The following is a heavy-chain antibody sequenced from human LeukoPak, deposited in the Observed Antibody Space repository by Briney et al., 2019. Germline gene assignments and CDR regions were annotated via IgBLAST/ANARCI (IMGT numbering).Heavy chain of an antibody. J-gene: IGHJ2*01. CDR3: ARSVATTDWYFDL. Sequence: PGGSLRLSCAASGFTVSSNYMSWVRQAPGKGLEWVSVIYSGGSTYYADSVKGRFTSSHDNSKNTLYLKMNSLRAEDTAVYYCARSVATTDWYFDLWGRGTLVTVSS. CDR1: GFTVSSNY. D-gene: IGHD5-12*01. V-gene: IGHV3-53*01. CDR2: IYSGGST.